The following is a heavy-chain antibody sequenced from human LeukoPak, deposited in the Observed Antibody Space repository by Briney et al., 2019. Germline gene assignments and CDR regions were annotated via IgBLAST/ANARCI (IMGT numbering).Heavy chain of an antibody. D-gene: IGHD6-19*01. Sequence: ASVKVSCNSSGYTFTSYYMHWVRQGPGQGLELMGIINPSGGSTTYAQKFQGRVTMTRDMSNSKVYLELRIMSSEDTAVDYCAREEIHSSGWYCDYWGQGTLVTVSS. V-gene: IGHV1-46*01. CDR1: GYTFTSYY. J-gene: IGHJ4*02. CDR3: AREEIHSSGWYCDY. CDR2: INPSGGST.